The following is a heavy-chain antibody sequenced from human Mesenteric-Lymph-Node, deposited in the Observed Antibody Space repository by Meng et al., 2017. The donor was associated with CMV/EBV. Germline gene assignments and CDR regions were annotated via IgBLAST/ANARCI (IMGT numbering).Heavy chain of an antibody. Sequence: GGSLRLSCVASGFTFSSDDMNWVRQAPGKGLEWVSSISSSSTYIYYADSVKGRFTISRDNAKNPLYLQMNSLRAEDTAVYFCARLRYSSGRAFDYWGQGTLVTVSS. V-gene: IGHV3-21*01. J-gene: IGHJ4*02. CDR2: ISSSSTYI. CDR3: ARLRYSSGRAFDY. D-gene: IGHD6-19*01. CDR1: GFTFSSDD.